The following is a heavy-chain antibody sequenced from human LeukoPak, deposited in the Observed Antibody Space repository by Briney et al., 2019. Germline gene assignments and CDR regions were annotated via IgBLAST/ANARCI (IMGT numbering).Heavy chain of an antibody. Sequence: SETLSLTCTVSGVSISSGGYYWSWIRQHPGKGLEWIGYIYYSGSTYCNPSLKSRVTISVDTSKNQFSLKLSSVTAADTAVYYCARASYDYVWGSYRLDEGFDPWGQGTLATVSS. CDR1: GVSISSGGYY. D-gene: IGHD3-16*02. J-gene: IGHJ5*02. CDR3: ARASYDYVWGSYRLDEGFDP. CDR2: IYYSGST. V-gene: IGHV4-31*03.